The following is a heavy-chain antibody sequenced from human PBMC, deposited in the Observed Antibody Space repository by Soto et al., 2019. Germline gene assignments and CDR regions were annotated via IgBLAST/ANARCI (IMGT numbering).Heavy chain of an antibody. D-gene: IGHD2-8*01. Sequence: SVKVSCKASGGTFSSYAISWVRQAPGQGLEWMGGIIPIFGTANYAQKFQGRVAITADESTSTAYMELSSLRSEDTAVYYCAIAPLRFCTNGVCYPLPYWFDPSGQGTLVTVSS. V-gene: IGHV1-69*13. CDR3: AIAPLRFCTNGVCYPLPYWFDP. CDR1: GGTFSSYA. J-gene: IGHJ5*02. CDR2: IIPIFGTA.